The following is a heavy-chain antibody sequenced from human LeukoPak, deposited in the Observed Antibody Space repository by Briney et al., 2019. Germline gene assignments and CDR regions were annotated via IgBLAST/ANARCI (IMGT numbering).Heavy chain of an antibody. D-gene: IGHD4-11*01. Sequence: GRSLRLSCAASGFIFSSHGMHWVRQAPGKGLEWVAVIWHDGSSEFYADSVRGRFSISRDDSKNTVYLQMNSLRAEDMALYYCAKDSGNYAFDYWGQGTLVTVSS. V-gene: IGHV3-33*06. CDR3: AKDSGNYAFDY. J-gene: IGHJ4*02. CDR2: IWHDGSSE. CDR1: GFIFSSHG.